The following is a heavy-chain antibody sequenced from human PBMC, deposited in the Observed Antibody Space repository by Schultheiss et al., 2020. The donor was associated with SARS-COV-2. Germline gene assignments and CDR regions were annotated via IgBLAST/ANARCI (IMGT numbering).Heavy chain of an antibody. CDR2: INHSGST. CDR1: GGSFSGYY. CDR3: ARITRGTVRCSSTSGRRGWFDP. Sequence: SETLSLTCAVYGGSFSGYYWSWIRQPPVKGLEWIGEINHSGSTNYNPSLKSRVTMSIDTSKNQFSLKLSTVSAADTAVYYCARITRGTVRCSSTSGRRGWFDPWGQGTLVTVSS. J-gene: IGHJ5*02. V-gene: IGHV4-34*01. D-gene: IGHD2-2*01.